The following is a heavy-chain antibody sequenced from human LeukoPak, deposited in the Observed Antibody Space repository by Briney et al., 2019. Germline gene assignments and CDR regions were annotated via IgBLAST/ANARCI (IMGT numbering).Heavy chain of an antibody. D-gene: IGHD2-2*01. J-gene: IGHJ6*03. Sequence: SETLSLTCTVSGGSISSYYWSWIRQPAGKGLEWIGRIYTSGSTNYNPSLKSRVTMSVDTSKNQFSLKLSSVTAADTAVYYCARDGAVVVLAAIPSLRYYYYCYYMDVWGKGTTVSVSS. CDR1: GGSISSYY. V-gene: IGHV4-4*07. CDR2: IYTSGST. CDR3: ARDGAVVVLAAIPSLRYYYYCYYMDV.